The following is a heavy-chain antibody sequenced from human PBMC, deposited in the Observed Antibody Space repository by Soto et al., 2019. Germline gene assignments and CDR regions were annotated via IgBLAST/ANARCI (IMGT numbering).Heavy chain of an antibody. V-gene: IGHV3-30*04. CDR2: ISHNVSIQ. CDR1: GLSLSSYA. Sequence: GGSLRLSCAASGLSLSSYAMHWVRQAPGKGLEWVTMISHNVSIQFYADSVKGRFSISRDNSKDTLYLQMYSLTPADMAVYYCVGGSLLHWGQGTPVTVSS. J-gene: IGHJ4*02. CDR3: VGGSLLH.